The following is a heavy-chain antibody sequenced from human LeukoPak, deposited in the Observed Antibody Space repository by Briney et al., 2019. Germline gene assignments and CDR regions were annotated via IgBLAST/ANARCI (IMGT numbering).Heavy chain of an antibody. D-gene: IGHD6-13*01. Sequence: GGTLRLSCAASGFIFSNYAMIWVRQAPGKGLEWVSVIYSGGSTYYADSVKGRFTISRDNSKNTLYLQMNSLRAEDTAVYYCAREGIAAAGTTGDYWGQGTLVTVSS. CDR2: IYSGGST. V-gene: IGHV3-66*01. CDR1: GFIFSNYA. CDR3: AREGIAAAGTTGDY. J-gene: IGHJ4*02.